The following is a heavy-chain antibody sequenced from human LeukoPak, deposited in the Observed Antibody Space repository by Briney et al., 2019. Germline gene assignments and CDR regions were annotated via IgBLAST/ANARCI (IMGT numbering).Heavy chain of an antibody. Sequence: ASVTVSCKASGYTFPSYFMHWVRQAPGQGLEWMGIINPTGGSTTYAQKFQGRVAMTRDTSTSTVYMELSSLRSDDTAVYYCARTAARRFDYWGQGTLVTVSS. D-gene: IGHD6-6*01. J-gene: IGHJ4*02. CDR2: INPTGGST. CDR1: GYTFPSYF. CDR3: ARTAARRFDY. V-gene: IGHV1-46*01.